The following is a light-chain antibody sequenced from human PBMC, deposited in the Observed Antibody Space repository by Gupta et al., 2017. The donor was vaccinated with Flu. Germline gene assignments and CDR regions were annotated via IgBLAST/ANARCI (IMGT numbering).Light chain of an antibody. V-gene: IGLV3-25*02. Sequence: SYELTQPPSVSVSPGQTARINCSGDALPKQYAYWYQQKPGQAPVLVLYKDSERPSGIPERFSGSSSGTTVTLTISGVQAEDEADYFCQSADSSGTVVFGGGTKLTVL. CDR3: QSADSSGTVV. J-gene: IGLJ2*01. CDR2: KDS. CDR1: ALPKQY.